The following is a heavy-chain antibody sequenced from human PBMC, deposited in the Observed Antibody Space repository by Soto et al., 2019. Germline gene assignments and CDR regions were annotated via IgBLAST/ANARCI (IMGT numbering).Heavy chain of an antibody. CDR2: IYPGDSDT. CDR1: GYSFTSYW. D-gene: IGHD3-10*01. J-gene: IGHJ6*03. Sequence: GESLKISCKGSGYSFTSYWIGWVRQMPGKGLEWMGIIYPGDSDTRYSPSFQGQVTISADKSISTAYLQWSSLKASDTAMYYCARHIGPAAYYYGSGITGGAGYYYYYMDVWGKGTTVTVSS. CDR3: ARHIGPAAYYYGSGITGGAGYYYYYMDV. V-gene: IGHV5-51*01.